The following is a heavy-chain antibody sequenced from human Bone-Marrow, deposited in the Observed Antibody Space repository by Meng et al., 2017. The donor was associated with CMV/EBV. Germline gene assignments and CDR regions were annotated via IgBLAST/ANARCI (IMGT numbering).Heavy chain of an antibody. CDR2: IRYDEKTK. J-gene: IGHJ6*02. D-gene: IGHD1-7*01. Sequence: GESLKISCATSGLNFKIYGMHWVRQLPGKGLEWVAFIRYDEKTKYYADSVKGRFTISRDNSKNTLYLQMNSLRAEDTAVYYCAKDGRSITGTTPQQLNYYYYYGMDVWGQGTTVTVSS. CDR3: AKDGRSITGTTPQQLNYYYYYGMDV. CDR1: GLNFKIYG. V-gene: IGHV3-30*02.